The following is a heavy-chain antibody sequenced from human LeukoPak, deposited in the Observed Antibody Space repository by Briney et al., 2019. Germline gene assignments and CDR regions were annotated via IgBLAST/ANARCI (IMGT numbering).Heavy chain of an antibody. D-gene: IGHD3-10*01. CDR3: AEVGEQNAFDI. CDR1: GFTFSNNA. CDR2: IEGSGDAT. Sequence: GGSLRLSCAASGFTFSNNAMSWVRQAPGKGLEWVSGIEGSGDATHYADSVKGRFTISRDTSKNTLYLQMNSLRAEDTAVYYCAEVGEQNAFDIWGQGTMVTVSS. J-gene: IGHJ3*02. V-gene: IGHV3-23*01.